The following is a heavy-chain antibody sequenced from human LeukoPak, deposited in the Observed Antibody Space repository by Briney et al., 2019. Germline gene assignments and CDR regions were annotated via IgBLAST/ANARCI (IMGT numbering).Heavy chain of an antibody. CDR2: IWYDGSNK. V-gene: IGHV3-33*06. J-gene: IGHJ5*02. CDR3: AKDRRYEGVPFDP. Sequence: GGSLRLSCAASGFTFSSYGMHWVRQAPGKGLEWVAVIWYDGSNKYYADPVKGRFTISRDNSKNTLYLQMNSLRAEDTAVYYCAKDRRYEGVPFDPWGQGTLVTVSS. D-gene: IGHD1-14*01. CDR1: GFTFSSYG.